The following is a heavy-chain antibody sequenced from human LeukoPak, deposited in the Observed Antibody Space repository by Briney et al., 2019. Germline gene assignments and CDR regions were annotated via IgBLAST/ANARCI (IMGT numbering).Heavy chain of an antibody. CDR2: IYTSGST. J-gene: IGHJ6*03. CDR3: ARHAGLAAPYYYYYYYMDV. Sequence: SETLSLTCTVSGGSISSYYWSWIRQPPGKGLEWIGYIYTSGSTNYNPSLKSRVTISVDTSKNQFSLKLSSVTAADTAVYYCARHAGLAAPYYYYYYYMDVWGKGTTVTVSS. V-gene: IGHV4-4*09. CDR1: GGSISSYY. D-gene: IGHD6-13*01.